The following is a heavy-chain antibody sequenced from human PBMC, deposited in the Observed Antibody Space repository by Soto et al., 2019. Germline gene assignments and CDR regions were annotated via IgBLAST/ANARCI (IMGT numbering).Heavy chain of an antibody. Sequence: SETLSLTCAVYGGSISSNKWWSWVRQPPGKGLEWIGEIYHSGSTNYNPSLKSRVTISLDKSKNQFSLKLTSVTAADSAVYFCARPRGHTSGVFESWGQGTTVTVSS. CDR1: GGSISSNKW. D-gene: IGHD5-18*01. V-gene: IGHV4-4*02. CDR3: ARPRGHTSGVFES. J-gene: IGHJ3*02. CDR2: IYHSGST.